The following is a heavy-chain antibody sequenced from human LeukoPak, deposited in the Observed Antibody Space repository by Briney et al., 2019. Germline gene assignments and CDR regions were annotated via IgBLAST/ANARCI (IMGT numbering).Heavy chain of an antibody. V-gene: IGHV1-69*04. D-gene: IGHD4-17*01. CDR1: GGTFSSYA. Sequence: ASVKVSCKASGGTFSSYAISWVRQAPGQGLEWMGRIIPIFGIANYAQKFQGRVTITADKSTSTAYMELSSLRSEDTALYYCARGDTTVTTFVAFDTWGQGTLVTVSS. CDR3: ARGDTTVTTFVAFDT. CDR2: IIPIFGIA. J-gene: IGHJ5*02.